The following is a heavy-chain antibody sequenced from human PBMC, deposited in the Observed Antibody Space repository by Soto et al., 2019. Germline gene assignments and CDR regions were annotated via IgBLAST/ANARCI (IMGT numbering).Heavy chain of an antibody. CDR2: IWYDGSEK. CDR1: GFTFRTHG. J-gene: IGHJ5*02. CDR3: ARWSDKKVVDP. V-gene: IGHV3-33*01. Sequence: QVQLVESGGGVVQPGRSLRLSCEGSGFTFRTHGMHWVRQAPGKGLEWLAVIWYDGSEKYYADSVRGRFFVSRDNAKNTLYLQMNSLTVEDTALYYCARWSDKKVVDPWGQGTAVTVSS. D-gene: IGHD1-26*01.